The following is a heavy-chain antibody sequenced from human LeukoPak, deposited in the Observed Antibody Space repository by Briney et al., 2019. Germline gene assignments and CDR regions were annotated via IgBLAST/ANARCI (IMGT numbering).Heavy chain of an antibody. CDR1: GGSISSYY. Sequence: SGTLSLTCTVSGGSISSYYWSWIRQPAGKGLEWIGRIYTSGSTDYNPSLKSRITMSVDTSKNQFSLKLSSVTAADTAVYCCARGGGSSWLDYWGQGTLVTVSS. CDR3: ARGGGSSWLDY. J-gene: IGHJ4*02. V-gene: IGHV4-4*07. D-gene: IGHD6-13*01. CDR2: IYTSGST.